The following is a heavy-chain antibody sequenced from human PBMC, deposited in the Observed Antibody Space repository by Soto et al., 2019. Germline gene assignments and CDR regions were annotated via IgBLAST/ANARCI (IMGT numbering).Heavy chain of an antibody. V-gene: IGHV1-8*01. J-gene: IGHJ6*02. CDR3: AREGVRGMDV. D-gene: IGHD3-16*01. Sequence: QVQLVQSGAEAKKPGASVKVSCKASGYTFTSYDINWGRQATGQGLEWMGWMNPNSGNTGNAQKCQSRVTMTRKASISTANMGLSSLGSEDTAVYSCAREGVRGMDVWGQGTTVTVSS. CDR2: MNPNSGNT. CDR1: GYTFTSYD.